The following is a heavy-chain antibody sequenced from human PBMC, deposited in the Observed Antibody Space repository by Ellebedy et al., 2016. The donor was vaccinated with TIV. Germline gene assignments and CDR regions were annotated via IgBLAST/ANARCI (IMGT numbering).Heavy chain of an antibody. CDR2: IKQDGSEK. CDR1: GFTFSSYW. D-gene: IGHD4-17*01. J-gene: IGHJ4*02. V-gene: IGHV3-7*01. CDR3: ARAGDYGEHDY. Sequence: GESLKISCAASGFTFSSYWMSWVRQAPGKGLEWVANIKQDGSEKYYVDSVKGRFTISRDNAKNSLYLQMNSLRAEDTAVYYCARAGDYGEHDYWGQGTLVTVSS.